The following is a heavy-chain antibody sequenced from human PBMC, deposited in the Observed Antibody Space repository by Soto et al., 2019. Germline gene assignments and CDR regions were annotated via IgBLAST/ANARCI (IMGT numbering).Heavy chain of an antibody. Sequence: QVQLVESGGGVVQSGRSPRLSCAASGFTFSSFGMHWVRQAPGKGLEWVALIWHDGTFTHYADSVKGRFTISRDTSKKMLYRQVNSLRPEDTDMYYCARDREFRGGPENIWGQGPMVTVSS. CDR2: IWHDGTFT. CDR3: ARDREFRGGPENI. V-gene: IGHV3-33*01. D-gene: IGHD3-10*01. CDR1: GFTFSSFG. J-gene: IGHJ3*02.